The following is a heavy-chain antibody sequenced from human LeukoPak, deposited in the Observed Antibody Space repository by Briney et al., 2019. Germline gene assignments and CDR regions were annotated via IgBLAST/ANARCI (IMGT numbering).Heavy chain of an antibody. CDR1: GFTFSSYE. J-gene: IGHJ6*02. V-gene: IGHV3-48*03. D-gene: IGHD1-1*01. Sequence: GGSLRLSCAASGFTFSSYEMNWVRQAPGKGLEWVSYISRSGSTIYYADSVKGRFTISRDNSKNTLYLQMNSLRAEDTAVYYCARAPRRPYYYYYGMDVWGQGTTVTVSS. CDR3: ARAPRRPYYYYYGMDV. CDR2: ISRSGSTI.